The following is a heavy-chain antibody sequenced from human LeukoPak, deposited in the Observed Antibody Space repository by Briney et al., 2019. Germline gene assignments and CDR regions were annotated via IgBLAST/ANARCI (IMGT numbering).Heavy chain of an antibody. V-gene: IGHV4-59*01. CDR1: GGSISSYY. CDR3: ARVLEGYSSGWYEGADAFDI. J-gene: IGHJ3*02. D-gene: IGHD6-19*01. CDR2: IYYSGST. Sequence: KPSETLSLTCTVSGGSISSYYWSWIRQPPGKGLEWIGYIYYSGSTNYNPSLKSRVTISVDTSKNQFSLKLSSVTAADTAVYYCARVLEGYSSGWYEGADAFDIWGQVTMVTVSS.